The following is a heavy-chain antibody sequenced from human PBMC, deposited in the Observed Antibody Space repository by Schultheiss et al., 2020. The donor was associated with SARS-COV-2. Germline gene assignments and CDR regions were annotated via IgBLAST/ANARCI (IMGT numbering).Heavy chain of an antibody. D-gene: IGHD6-19*01. J-gene: IGHJ4*02. CDR3: ARDLGSSAWYRNAFDS. CDR2: INPNSGGT. V-gene: IGHV1-2*04. Sequence: ASVKVSCKASGNNFTGYYMHWVRQAPGQGLEWMGWINPNSGGTNYAQKFQGWVTMTRYTSISTAYMELSRLRSDDTAVYYCARDLGSSAWYRNAFDSWGQGALVTVSS. CDR1: GNNFTGYY.